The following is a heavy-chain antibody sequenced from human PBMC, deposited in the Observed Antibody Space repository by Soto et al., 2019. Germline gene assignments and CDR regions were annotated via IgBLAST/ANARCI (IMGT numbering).Heavy chain of an antibody. J-gene: IGHJ5*02. CDR2: IDWDDDK. CDR3: ARYYYDSSGYHWNWFDP. V-gene: IGHV2-70*01. Sequence: SGPTLVNPTQTLTLTCTFSGFSLSTSGMCVSWIRQPPGKALEWLALIDWDDDKYYSTSLKTRLTISKDTSKNQVVLTMTNMDPVDTATYYFARYYYDSSGYHWNWFDPWGQGTLVTVSS. CDR1: GFSLSTSGMC. D-gene: IGHD3-22*01.